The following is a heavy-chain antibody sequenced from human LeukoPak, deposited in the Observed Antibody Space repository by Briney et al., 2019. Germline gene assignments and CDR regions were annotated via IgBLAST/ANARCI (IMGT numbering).Heavy chain of an antibody. CDR1: GFSPSNFQ. CDR3: MRDYMGWFDP. D-gene: IGHD3-10*01. V-gene: IGHV3-30-3*01. J-gene: IGHJ5*02. Sequence: GGSLRLSCVASGFSPSNFQMYWVRQAPGKGLEWVSIISLDGSTEFYADSVKGRFTISRDTASNTMHLEMNNLRIEDTAVYYCMRDYMGWFDPWGQGSLVTVS. CDR2: ISLDGSTE.